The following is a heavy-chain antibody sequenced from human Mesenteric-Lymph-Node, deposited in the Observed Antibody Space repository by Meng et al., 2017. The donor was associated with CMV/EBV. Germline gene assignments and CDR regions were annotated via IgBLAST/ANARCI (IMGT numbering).Heavy chain of an antibody. D-gene: IGHD3-22*01. J-gene: IGHJ3*02. CDR2: ISTYNGVT. CDR3: ARPEYGYYDGTGGAFDI. Sequence: ASVKVSCKASGYTFTSYGIVWMRQAPGQGLEWMGWISTYNGVTNYAQKLLDRVTMTTDTSTSTVYMELRSLKSDDTAVYYCARPEYGYYDGTGGAFDIWGQGTTVTVSS. V-gene: IGHV1-18*01. CDR1: GYTFTSYG.